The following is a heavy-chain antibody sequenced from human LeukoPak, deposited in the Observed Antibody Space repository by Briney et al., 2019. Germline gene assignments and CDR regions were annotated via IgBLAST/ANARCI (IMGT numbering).Heavy chain of an antibody. CDR3: AKGSRVYCSGGSCYAIDY. V-gene: IGHV3-23*01. D-gene: IGHD2-15*01. CDR1: GFTFSSYA. Sequence: GGSLRLSCVASGFTFSSYAMSWVRQAPGKGLEWVSAISGSGGSTYYADSVKGRFTISRDNSKNTLYLQMNSLRAEDTAVYYCAKGSRVYCSGGSCYAIDYWGQGTLVTVSS. J-gene: IGHJ4*02. CDR2: ISGSGGST.